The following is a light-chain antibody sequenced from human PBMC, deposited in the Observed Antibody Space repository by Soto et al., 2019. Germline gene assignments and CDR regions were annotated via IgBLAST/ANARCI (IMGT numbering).Light chain of an antibody. Sequence: EIELSPSPRTLPASTGDRVTXSCRASQSIRNYLAWYQHKPPQAPRLLIYGVSSTVTSLPETFIGRGSGADFTLPISRMVPKDFAVYYCQQYGNSHPSTF. CDR2: GVS. J-gene: IGKJ4*02. CDR1: QSIRNY. V-gene: IGKV3-20*01. CDR3: QQYGNSHPST.